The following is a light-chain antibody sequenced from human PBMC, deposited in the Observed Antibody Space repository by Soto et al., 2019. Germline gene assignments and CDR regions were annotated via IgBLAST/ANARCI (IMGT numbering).Light chain of an antibody. Sequence: EIVMTQSPATLSVSPGERATLSCRASQSVTRNLAWYQQRPGQAPRLLIYGASTRATGIPARFSGSGSGTEFTLSISSLQSEDFAIYYCQQYNQWPPRTFSQGTKVEVK. V-gene: IGKV3-15*01. J-gene: IGKJ1*01. CDR1: QSVTRN. CDR3: QQYNQWPPRT. CDR2: GAS.